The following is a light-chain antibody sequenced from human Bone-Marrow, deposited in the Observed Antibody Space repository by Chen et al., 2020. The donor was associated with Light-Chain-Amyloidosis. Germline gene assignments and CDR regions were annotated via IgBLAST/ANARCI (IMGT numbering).Light chain of an antibody. J-gene: IGLJ3*02. V-gene: IGLV3-21*01. CDR1: DLASKS. CDR3: QVWDTRSDQKV. Sequence: SYVLTQPPSVSVAPGQTASLSCGGGDLASKSVHWYQQRPGQAPVLVMYNDDDRPSGIPERFSGSNSGRAATLTITRVEAGDEADYYWQVWDTRSDQKVFGGGTRLTVL. CDR2: NDD.